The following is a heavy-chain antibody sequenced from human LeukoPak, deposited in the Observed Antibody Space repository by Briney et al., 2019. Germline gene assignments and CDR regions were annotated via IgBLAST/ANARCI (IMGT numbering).Heavy chain of an antibody. D-gene: IGHD3-10*01. V-gene: IGHV3-23*01. CDR3: ASRSGSGIYYFDY. J-gene: IGHJ4*02. CDR1: GFTFSSYG. CDR2: ISGSGGST. Sequence: GGTLRLSCAASGFTFSSYGMSWVRQVPGKGLEWVSAISGSGGSTYYADSVKGRFTISRDNSKNTLYLQMNSLRAEDTAVYYCASRSGSGIYYFDYWGQGILVTVSS.